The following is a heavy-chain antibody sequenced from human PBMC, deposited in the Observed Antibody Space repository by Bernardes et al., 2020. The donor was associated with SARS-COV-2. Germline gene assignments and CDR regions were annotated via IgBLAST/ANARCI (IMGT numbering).Heavy chain of an antibody. V-gene: IGHV4-4*02. D-gene: IGHD3-22*01. Sequence: SETLSLTCAVSGYSIGSDNWWSWVRQPPGKGLEWIGEIYHTGSTIYNASLESRVTISLDKSRNQFSLRLSDVTAADTAVYYCARYVRYETSDKYVRGLKYSFDYWGQGTLVTVSS. CDR1: GYSIGSDNW. J-gene: IGHJ4*02. CDR2: IYHTGST. CDR3: ARYVRYETSDKYVRGLKYSFDY.